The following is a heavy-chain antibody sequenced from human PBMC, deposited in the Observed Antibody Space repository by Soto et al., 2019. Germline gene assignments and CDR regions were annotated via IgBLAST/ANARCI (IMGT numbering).Heavy chain of an antibody. CDR2: ISYSGST. V-gene: IGHV4-30-4*01. Sequence: QVQLQESGPGLVKPSQTLSLTCTVSGGSISSGNYYWSWIRQPPGKGLEWIGFISYSGSTYYSTSLKSRVTISVDTSKSQFSLKLSFVTAADTAVYYCATMGTPATGLYFFDYGGQGSLVTVSS. CDR3: ATMGTPATGLYFFDY. D-gene: IGHD2-15*01. J-gene: IGHJ4*02. CDR1: GGSISSGNYY.